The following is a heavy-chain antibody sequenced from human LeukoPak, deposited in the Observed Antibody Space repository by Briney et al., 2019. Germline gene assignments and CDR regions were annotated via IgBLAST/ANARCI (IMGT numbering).Heavy chain of an antibody. J-gene: IGHJ4*02. CDR2: ISTSCNTI. CDR3: ARYSYGVHDFDY. CDR1: GFTFSDYY. V-gene: IGHV3-11*04. Sequence: PGGSLRLSCAASGFTFSDYYMSWIRQAPGNGLDWVSYISTSCNTIYDADSVKGRFTIPRDNAKNSLYLQMSSLRAEDTAVYYCARYSYGVHDFDYWGQGTLVTVSS. D-gene: IGHD5/OR15-5a*01.